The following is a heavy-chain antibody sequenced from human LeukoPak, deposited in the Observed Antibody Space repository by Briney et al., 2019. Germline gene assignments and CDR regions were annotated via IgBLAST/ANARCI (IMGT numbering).Heavy chain of an antibody. CDR2: INHSGST. CDR1: GGSFSGYY. CDR3: ASGAVFHYGDFFDY. J-gene: IGHJ4*02. D-gene: IGHD4-17*01. Sequence: PSETLSLTCAVYGGSFSGYYWSWARQPPGKGLEWIGEINHSGSTNYNPSLKSRVTISVDTSKNQFSLKLSSVTAADTAVYYCASGAVFHYGDFFDYWGQGTLVTVSS. V-gene: IGHV4-34*01.